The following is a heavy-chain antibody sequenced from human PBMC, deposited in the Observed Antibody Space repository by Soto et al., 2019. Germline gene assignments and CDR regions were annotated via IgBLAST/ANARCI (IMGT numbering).Heavy chain of an antibody. CDR3: ANGGVDGSYKGPDAFDI. Sequence: QVQLVESGGGVVQPGRSLRLSCAASGFTFSSYGMHWVRQAPGKGLEWVAVISYDGSNKYYADSVKGRFTISRDNSKNTLYLHMNSLRAEDTAVYYCANGGVDGSYKGPDAFDIWGQGTMVTVSS. V-gene: IGHV3-30*18. CDR1: GFTFSSYG. CDR2: ISYDGSNK. D-gene: IGHD1-26*01. J-gene: IGHJ3*02.